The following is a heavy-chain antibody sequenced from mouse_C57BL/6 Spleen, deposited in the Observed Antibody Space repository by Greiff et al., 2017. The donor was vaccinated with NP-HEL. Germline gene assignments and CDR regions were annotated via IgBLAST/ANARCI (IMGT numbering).Heavy chain of an antibody. V-gene: IGHV1-4*01. CDR1: GYTFTSYT. J-gene: IGHJ4*01. Sequence: QVQLQQSGAELARPGASVKMSCKASGYTFTSYTMHWVKQRPGQGLEWIGYINPSSGYTKYNQKFKDKATLTADKSSSTAYMQLSSLTSEDSAVYYCARSGLLLARDYWGQGTSVTASS. CDR2: INPSSGYT. CDR3: ARSGLLLARDY. D-gene: IGHD2-3*01.